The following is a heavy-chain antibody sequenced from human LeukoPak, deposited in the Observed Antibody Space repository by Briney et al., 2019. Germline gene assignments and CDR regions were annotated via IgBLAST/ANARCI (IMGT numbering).Heavy chain of an antibody. J-gene: IGHJ4*02. D-gene: IGHD3-10*01. Sequence: GGSLRLSCAASGFTFSSYGMSWVRQAPGKGLEWVSAISGSGGSTYYADSVKGRFTISRDNSKNTLYLQMNSLRAEDTAVYYCARYSPGEYYFDYWGQGTLVTVSS. CDR2: ISGSGGST. CDR1: GFTFSSYG. V-gene: IGHV3-23*01. CDR3: ARYSPGEYYFDY.